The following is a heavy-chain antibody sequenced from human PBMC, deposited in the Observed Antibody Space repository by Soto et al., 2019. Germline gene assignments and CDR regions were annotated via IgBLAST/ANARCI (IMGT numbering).Heavy chain of an antibody. CDR2: INAYNGNT. Sequence: ASVKVSCKASGYTFTSYCISWVRQAPGQGLEWMGWINAYNGNTNYAQKLQGRVTMTTDTSTSTAYMELRSLRSDDTAVYYCARVRALAAACDYWGQGPLVTVSS. V-gene: IGHV1-18*01. D-gene: IGHD6-13*01. CDR1: GYTFTSYC. CDR3: ARVRALAAACDY. J-gene: IGHJ4*02.